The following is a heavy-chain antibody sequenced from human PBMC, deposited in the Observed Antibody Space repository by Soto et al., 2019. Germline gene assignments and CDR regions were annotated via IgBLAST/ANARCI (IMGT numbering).Heavy chain of an antibody. V-gene: IGHV3-23*01. D-gene: IGHD2-15*01. CDR3: AKYGYCSGGSCYSTEIHFQH. Sequence: PGGSLRLSCAASGFTFSSYAMSWVRQAPGKGLEWVSAISGSGGSTYYADSVKGRFTISRDNSKNTLYLQMNSLRAEDTAVYYCAKYGYCSGGSCYSTEIHFQHWGQGTLVTVSS. CDR2: ISGSGGST. CDR1: GFTFSSYA. J-gene: IGHJ1*01.